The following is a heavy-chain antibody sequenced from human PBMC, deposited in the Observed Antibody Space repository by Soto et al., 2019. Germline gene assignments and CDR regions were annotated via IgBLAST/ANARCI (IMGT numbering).Heavy chain of an antibody. Sequence: QLQLQESGPGLVKPSETLSLTCTVSGGSISSSSYYWGWIRQPPGKGLEWIGSIYYSGSTYYNPSLKSRVTISVDTSKNQFSLKLSSVTAADTAVYYCARHGLYSSGWSTLSASDYWGQGTLVTVSS. CDR2: IYYSGST. CDR3: ARHGLYSSGWSTLSASDY. D-gene: IGHD6-19*01. CDR1: GGSISSSSYY. J-gene: IGHJ4*02. V-gene: IGHV4-39*01.